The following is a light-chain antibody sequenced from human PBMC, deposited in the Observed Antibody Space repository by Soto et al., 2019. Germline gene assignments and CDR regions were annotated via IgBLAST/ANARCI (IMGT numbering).Light chain of an antibody. V-gene: IGLV1-40*01. Sequence: QAVVTQPPSVSGAPGQRVTISCTGSSSNIGAGYDVHWYQQLPGTAPKLLIYGNNNRPSGVPDRFSGSKSGTSASLAITGLQAEDEADYFCQSSDSSLSGWVFGGGTKLTVL. J-gene: IGLJ3*02. CDR3: QSSDSSLSGWV. CDR1: SSNIGAGYD. CDR2: GNN.